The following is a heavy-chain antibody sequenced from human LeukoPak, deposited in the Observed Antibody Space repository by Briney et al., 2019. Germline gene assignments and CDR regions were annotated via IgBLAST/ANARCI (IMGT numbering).Heavy chain of an antibody. V-gene: IGHV3-33*01. CDR3: ARDFIVATTNDALDI. J-gene: IGHJ3*02. CDR2: TWYDGSEK. Sequence: PGRSLRLSCAASGFTFSSYAMHWVRQAPGKGLEWVAVTWYDGSEKYYADSVKGRFTISRDNSKNTLYLQMNGLRAEDTAVYYCARDFIVATTNDALDIWGQGTMVTVSS. D-gene: IGHD5-12*01. CDR1: GFTFSSYA.